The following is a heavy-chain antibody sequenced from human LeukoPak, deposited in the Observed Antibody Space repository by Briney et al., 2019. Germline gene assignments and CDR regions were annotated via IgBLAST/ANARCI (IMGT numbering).Heavy chain of an antibody. Sequence: ASVKVSCKASGYTFTSYDINWVQQATGQGLEWMGWMNPNSGNTGYAQKFQGRVTMTRNTSISTAYMELSSLRSEDAAVYYCARGVEYYYDSSGYLPYDYWGQGTLVTVSS. CDR2: MNPNSGNT. CDR3: ARGVEYYYDSSGYLPYDY. CDR1: GYTFTSYD. V-gene: IGHV1-8*01. J-gene: IGHJ4*02. D-gene: IGHD3-22*01.